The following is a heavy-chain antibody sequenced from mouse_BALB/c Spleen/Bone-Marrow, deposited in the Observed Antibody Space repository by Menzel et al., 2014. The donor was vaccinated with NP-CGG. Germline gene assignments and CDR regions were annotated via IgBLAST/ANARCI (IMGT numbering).Heavy chain of an antibody. V-gene: IGHV1-67*01. J-gene: IGHJ4*01. D-gene: IGHD3-2*01. CDR3: ARDISGYVRAMDY. CDR2: ISTYSGNT. Sequence: VQLQQSGPELVRPGASVKISCKASGYTFTDYAIHWVKQSHSKRLEWIGIISTYSGNTNYNQKFKGKATMTVDKSSSTAYMELARWTSEDAAIYYCARDISGYVRAMDYWGQGTSVTVSS. CDR1: GYTFTDYA.